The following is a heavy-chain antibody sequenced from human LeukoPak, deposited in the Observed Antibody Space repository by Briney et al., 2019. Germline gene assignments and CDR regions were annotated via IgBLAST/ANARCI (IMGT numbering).Heavy chain of an antibody. Sequence: QPGGSLRLSCAASGLTFSSYGMHWVRQAPGKGLERVAFIRYDGSNKYYADSVKGRFTISRDNSKNTLYLQMNSLRAEDTAVYYCAKGVRPYCSGGSCYYLDYWGQGTLVTVSS. V-gene: IGHV3-30*02. CDR1: GLTFSSYG. J-gene: IGHJ4*02. CDR3: AKGVRPYCSGGSCYYLDY. D-gene: IGHD2-15*01. CDR2: IRYDGSNK.